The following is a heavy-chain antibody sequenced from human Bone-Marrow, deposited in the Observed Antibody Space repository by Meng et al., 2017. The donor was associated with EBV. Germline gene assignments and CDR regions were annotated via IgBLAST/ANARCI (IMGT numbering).Heavy chain of an antibody. D-gene: IGHD4-17*01. CDR3: AKDDYGDFDY. CDR2: ISYDGSNK. Sequence: QVQLVESGGGVVQPGRSLRLSCGASGFTFSSYAMHWVRQAPGKGLEWVAVISYDGSNKYYADSVKGRFTISRDNSKNTLYLQMNSLRAEDTAVYYCAKDDYGDFDYWGQGTLVTVSS. V-gene: IGHV3-30*18. CDR1: GFTFSSYA. J-gene: IGHJ4*02.